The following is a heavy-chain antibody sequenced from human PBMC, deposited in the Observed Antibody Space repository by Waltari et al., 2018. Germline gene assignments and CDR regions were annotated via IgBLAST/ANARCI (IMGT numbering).Heavy chain of an antibody. CDR3: ARGLLRAARRGRTFDI. V-gene: IGHV4-34*01. D-gene: IGHD6-6*01. CDR2: FSHSGGT. Sequence: QVQLQQWGAGLLKPSETLSLTCAVYGGSFSGYYWRWIRQPPGKGLEWIGEFSHSGGTNYNPSHKSRVTISVDTSKNQFSLKLSSVTAADTAVYYCARGLLRAARRGRTFDIWGQGTMVTVSS. J-gene: IGHJ3*02. CDR1: GGSFSGYY.